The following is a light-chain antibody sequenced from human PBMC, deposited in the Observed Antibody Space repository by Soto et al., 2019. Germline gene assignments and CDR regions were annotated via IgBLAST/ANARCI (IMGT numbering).Light chain of an antibody. Sequence: DIQLTQSPSTLSASVGDRVTISCRASQSISSWLAWYQQKPGTAPKLLIFKASNLESGVPSRFSGSGSGTEFTLTISSLQPDDFATYFCQQYAAWRSFGQGTKVDNK. CDR3: QQYAAWRS. J-gene: IGKJ1*01. CDR2: KAS. CDR1: QSISSW. V-gene: IGKV1-5*03.